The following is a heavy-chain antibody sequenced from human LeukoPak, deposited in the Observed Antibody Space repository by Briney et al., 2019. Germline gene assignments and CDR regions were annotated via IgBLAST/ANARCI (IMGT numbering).Heavy chain of an antibody. J-gene: IGHJ2*01. V-gene: IGHV3-13*01. CDR2: IDPNANT. D-gene: IGHD3-10*01. CDR3: ARGFDYYGLEATPRYFDL. Sequence: GGSLRLSCAAFGFSFSSYDMHWVRQVTGKGLEWVSTIDPNANTFYPDSVKGRFTISRENGKNSLSLQMNSLRAGDTAVYYCARGFDYYGLEATPRYFDLWGRGTPVTVSS. CDR1: GFSFSSYD.